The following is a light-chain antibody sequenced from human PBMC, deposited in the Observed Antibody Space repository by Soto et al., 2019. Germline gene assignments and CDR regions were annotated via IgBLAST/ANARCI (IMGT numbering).Light chain of an antibody. Sequence: QSVLPQPHSVSGAPGQRVTLSCTGNSSNLGAGYDVHWYQQLPGAAPKLVIFGNRNRPSGVPERFSGSKSGTSASLAITGLQAEDEADYYCQAYDYSLTASVFGGGTKLTVL. V-gene: IGLV1-40*01. CDR1: SSNLGAGYD. CDR2: GNR. CDR3: QAYDYSLTASV. J-gene: IGLJ3*02.